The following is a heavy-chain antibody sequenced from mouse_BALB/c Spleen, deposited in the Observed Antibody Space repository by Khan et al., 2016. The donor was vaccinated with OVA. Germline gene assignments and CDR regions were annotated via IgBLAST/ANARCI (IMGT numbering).Heavy chain of an antibody. Sequence: DLVKPGASVKLSCKASGYTFTSYWINWIKQRPGQGLEWIGRIVPGNGSTSYNEIFKDKTTLTVDTSSSTAYIQLSSLSSEDSAVYFCARARGGKGPLDYRGQCTTLTVSS. CDR2: IVPGNGST. J-gene: IGHJ2*01. CDR3: ARARGGKGPLDY. CDR1: GYTFTSYW. D-gene: IGHD1-1*02. V-gene: IGHV1S41*01.